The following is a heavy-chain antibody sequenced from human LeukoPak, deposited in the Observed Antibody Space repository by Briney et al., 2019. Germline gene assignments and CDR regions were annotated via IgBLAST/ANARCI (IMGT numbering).Heavy chain of an antibody. Sequence: ASVKVSCKVSGYTLTELSMHWVRQAAGQGLEWMGWMNPNSGNTGYAQKFQGRVTMTRNTSISTAYMELSRLRSEDTTVYYCASSKGYSYGPYYYYYGMDVWGQGTTVTVSS. CDR1: GYTLTELS. J-gene: IGHJ6*02. D-gene: IGHD5-18*01. V-gene: IGHV1-8*01. CDR3: ASSKGYSYGPYYYYYGMDV. CDR2: MNPNSGNT.